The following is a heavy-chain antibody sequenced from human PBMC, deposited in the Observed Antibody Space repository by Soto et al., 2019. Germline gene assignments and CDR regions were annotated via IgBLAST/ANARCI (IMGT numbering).Heavy chain of an antibody. J-gene: IGHJ6*02. Sequence: QMQLVQSGPEVKKTGTSVKVSCKASGFTFTSSAVQWVRQARGQRLEWIGWIVVGSGNTNYAQKFQERVTITRDMSTSTAYMELSSLRSEDTAVYYCAADTRDYYYYGMDVWGQGTTVTVSS. CDR1: GFTFTSSA. V-gene: IGHV1-58*01. CDR2: IVVGSGNT. D-gene: IGHD3-3*01. CDR3: AADTRDYYYYGMDV.